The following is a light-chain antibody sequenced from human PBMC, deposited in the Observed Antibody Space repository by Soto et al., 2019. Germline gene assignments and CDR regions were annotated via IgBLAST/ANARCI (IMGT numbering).Light chain of an antibody. CDR2: AAS. Sequence: DIQMTQSPSSLSASVGDRVTITCRASQSISSYLNWYQQKPGKAPKLLIYAASSLQSGVPSRFSGSGSGTDFTLTIISRQPEDFATYYCQQRYSTPPTFGQGTKVDIK. V-gene: IGKV1-39*01. CDR1: QSISSY. CDR3: QQRYSTPPT. J-gene: IGKJ1*01.